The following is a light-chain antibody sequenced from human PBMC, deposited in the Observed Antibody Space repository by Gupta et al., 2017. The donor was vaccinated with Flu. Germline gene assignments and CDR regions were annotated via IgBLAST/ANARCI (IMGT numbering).Light chain of an antibody. V-gene: IGLV8-61*01. J-gene: IGLJ3*02. CDR3: VLFMGSAIWV. CDR1: DSVASTHC. Sequence: DSVASTHCASWYQQTPGQAPRTLNDSTNTRSSGVPDGFAGSIVGKKAALTITGDQADDESDYYWVLFMGSAIWVFGGGTRLTVL. CDR2: STN.